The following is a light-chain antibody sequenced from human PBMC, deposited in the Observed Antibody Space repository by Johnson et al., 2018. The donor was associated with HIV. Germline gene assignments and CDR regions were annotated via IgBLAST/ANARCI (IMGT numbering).Light chain of an antibody. J-gene: IGLJ1*01. V-gene: IGLV1-51*02. Sequence: QSVLTQPPSVSAAPGQKVTISCSGSSSNIGNNYVSWYQQLPGTAPKLLIYENNKRPSGTPDRFSGSKSGTSATLAITGLQTGDEADYYCGTWDSSLSVYVFGTGTKVTVL. CDR1: SSNIGNNY. CDR2: ENN. CDR3: GTWDSSLSVYV.